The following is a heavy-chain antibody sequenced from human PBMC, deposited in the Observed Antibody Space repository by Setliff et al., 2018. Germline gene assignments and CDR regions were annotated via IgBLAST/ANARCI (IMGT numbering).Heavy chain of an antibody. D-gene: IGHD6-6*01. CDR2: IYHSGST. CDR3: ARVAQYSSSSFYYYYYGMDV. V-gene: IGHV4-38-2*01. CDR1: GYSISSGYY. J-gene: IGHJ6*02. Sequence: SETLSLTCAVSGYSISSGYYWGWIRQPPGKGLEWIGSIYHSGSTYYNPSLKSRVTIPVDTSKNQFSLKLSSVTAADTAVYYCARVAQYSSSSFYYYYYGMDVWGQGTTVTVSS.